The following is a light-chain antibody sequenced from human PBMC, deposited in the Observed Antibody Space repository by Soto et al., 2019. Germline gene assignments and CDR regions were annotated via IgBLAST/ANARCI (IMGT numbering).Light chain of an antibody. CDR3: SSYTTSASII. V-gene: IGLV2-14*03. CDR2: DVN. CDR1: SSDIGTYRY. Sequence: ALTQPASVAGSPGQSLAITCTGSSSDIGTYRYVSWYQQHPGKAPRLVLFDVNRRPSGVSDRFSGGKSGSTASLTISGLQAEHEAYYYCSSYTTSASIIFGGGTKVTVL. J-gene: IGLJ2*01.